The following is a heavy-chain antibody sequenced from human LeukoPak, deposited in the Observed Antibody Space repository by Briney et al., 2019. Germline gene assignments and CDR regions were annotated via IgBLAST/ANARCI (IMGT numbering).Heavy chain of an antibody. CDR3: ARASLSARPIDY. D-gene: IGHD6-6*01. J-gene: IGHJ4*02. CDR1: GGVFLSYG. Sequence: SVKVSCKASGGVFLSYGFSWVRQAPGQGLEWMGGIIPVVHRPNYAQKFQGRVTISADESTSTVFLELSSLRSGDTAVYYRARASLSARPIDYWGQGTLVTVSS. V-gene: IGHV1-69*01. CDR2: IIPVVHRP.